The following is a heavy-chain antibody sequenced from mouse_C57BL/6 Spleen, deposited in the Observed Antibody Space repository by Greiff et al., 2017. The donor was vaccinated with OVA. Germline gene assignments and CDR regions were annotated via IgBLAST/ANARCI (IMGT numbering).Heavy chain of an antibody. CDR1: GFSLTSYG. V-gene: IGHV2-5*01. Sequence: QVQLQQSGPGLVQPSQSLSITCTVSGFSLTSYGVHWVRQSPGKGLEWLGVIWRGGSTDYNAAFMSRLSITKDNSKSQVFFKMNSLQADDTAIYYCAKMDYGSSPDYYAMDYWGQGTSVTVSS. J-gene: IGHJ4*01. CDR3: AKMDYGSSPDYYAMDY. D-gene: IGHD1-1*01. CDR2: IWRGGST.